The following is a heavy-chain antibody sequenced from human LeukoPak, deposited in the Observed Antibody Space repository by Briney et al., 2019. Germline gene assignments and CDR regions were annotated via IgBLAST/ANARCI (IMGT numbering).Heavy chain of an antibody. CDR2: ISASSSTI. CDR1: GFAFIGYS. CDR3: ARFHDAFDI. J-gene: IGHJ3*02. Sequence: GGSLRLSCAASGFAFIGYSMNWVRQAPGKGLEWISYISASSSTIYYADSVKGRFTISRDNAKNSLYLQMNSLRAEDTAVYYCARFHDAFDIWGQGTMVTVSS. V-gene: IGHV3-48*01.